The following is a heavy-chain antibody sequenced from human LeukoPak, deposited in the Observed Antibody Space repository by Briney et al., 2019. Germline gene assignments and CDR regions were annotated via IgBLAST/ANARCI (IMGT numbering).Heavy chain of an antibody. V-gene: IGHV3-30*18. D-gene: IGHD6-19*01. J-gene: IGHJ4*02. Sequence: PGRSLRLSCAASGFTFSSYGMHWVRQAPGKGLEWVVVISYDGSNKYYADSVKGRFTISRDNSKNTLYLQMNSLRAEDTAVYYCAKDSTVAGTRFYWGQGTLVTVSS. CDR2: ISYDGSNK. CDR1: GFTFSSYG. CDR3: AKDSTVAGTRFY.